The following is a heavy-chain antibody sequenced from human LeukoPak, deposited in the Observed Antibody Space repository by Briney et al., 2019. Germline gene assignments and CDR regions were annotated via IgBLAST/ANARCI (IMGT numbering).Heavy chain of an antibody. D-gene: IGHD2-15*01. V-gene: IGHV4-34*01. CDR1: GGSFSGYY. J-gene: IGHJ4*02. Sequence: SGTLSLTCAVYGGSFSGYYWSWIRQPPGKGLEWIGEINHSGSTNYNPSLKSRVTISVDTSKNQFSLKLSSVTAADTAVYYCASEGYCSGGSCYSDYWGQGTLVTVSS. CDR2: INHSGST. CDR3: ASEGYCSGGSCYSDY.